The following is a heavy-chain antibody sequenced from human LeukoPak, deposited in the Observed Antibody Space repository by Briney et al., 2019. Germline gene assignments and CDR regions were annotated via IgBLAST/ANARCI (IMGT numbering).Heavy chain of an antibody. J-gene: IGHJ4*02. CDR1: GGTFSSYA. Sequence: SVKVSCKASGGTFSSYAISWVRQAPGQGLEWMGGIIPIFGTANYAQKFQGRATITADESTSTAYMELSSLRSEDTAVYYCARDLEGYYDSSGYYYWGQGTLVTVSS. V-gene: IGHV1-69*13. CDR3: ARDLEGYYDSSGYYY. D-gene: IGHD3-22*01. CDR2: IIPIFGTA.